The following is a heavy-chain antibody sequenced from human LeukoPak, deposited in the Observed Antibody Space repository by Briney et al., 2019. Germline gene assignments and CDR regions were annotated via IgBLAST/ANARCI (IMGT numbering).Heavy chain of an antibody. CDR3: AKEIGDMIVVGHFDY. CDR2: ISWNSGSI. V-gene: IGHV3-9*01. CDR1: GFTFDDYA. J-gene: IGHJ4*02. Sequence: QAGGSLRLSCAASGFTFDDYAMHWVRQAPGKGLEWVSGISWNSGSIGYADSVKGRFTISRDNAKNSLYLQMDSLRAEDTALYYCAKEIGDMIVVGHFDYWGQGTLVTVSS. D-gene: IGHD3-22*01.